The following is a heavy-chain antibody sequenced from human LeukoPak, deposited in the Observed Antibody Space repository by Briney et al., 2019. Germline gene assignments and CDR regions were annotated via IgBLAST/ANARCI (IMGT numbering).Heavy chain of an antibody. CDR2: IWADGAP. CDR1: GGSISSGNYY. D-gene: IGHD3-22*01. CDR3: ARGRDSRGYQFMGFDS. V-gene: IGHV4-61*02. J-gene: IGHJ4*02. Sequence: SETLSLTCTVSGGSISSGNYYWSWIRQPAGQGLEWIGRIWADGAPTYRPSLKSRVSISVDVSKNQFSLRLTSVAAADTAVYYCARGRDSRGYQFMGFDSWGQGTLVTVSS.